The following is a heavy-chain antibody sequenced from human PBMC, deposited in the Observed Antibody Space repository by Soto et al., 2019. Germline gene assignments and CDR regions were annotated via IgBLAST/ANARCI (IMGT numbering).Heavy chain of an antibody. CDR1: GGSFSGYY. J-gene: IGHJ6*02. Sequence: ETLSLTCAVYGGSFSGYYWSWIRQPPGKGLEWIGEINHSGSTNYNPSLKSRVTISVDTSKNQFSLKLSSVTAADTAGYYCARDDYVGGRYALSYYGMDVWGQGTTVTVSS. CDR3: ARDDYVGGRYALSYYGMDV. CDR2: INHSGST. V-gene: IGHV4-34*01. D-gene: IGHD3-16*01.